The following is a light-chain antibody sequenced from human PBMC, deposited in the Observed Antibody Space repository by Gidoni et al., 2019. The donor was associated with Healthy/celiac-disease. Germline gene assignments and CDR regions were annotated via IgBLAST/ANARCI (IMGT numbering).Light chain of an antibody. J-gene: IGLJ3*02. CDR1: SSDVGGYNY. Sequence: SVSGSPGQSITISCTGTSSDVGGYNYVSWYQQHPGKAPKLMIYDVSNRPSGVSNRFSGSKSGNTASLTISGLQAEDEADYYCSSYTSSSTWVFGGGTKLTVL. CDR3: SSYTSSSTWV. V-gene: IGLV2-14*03. CDR2: DVS.